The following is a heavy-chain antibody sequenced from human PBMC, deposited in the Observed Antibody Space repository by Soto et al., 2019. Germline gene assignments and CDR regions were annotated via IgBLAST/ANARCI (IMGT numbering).Heavy chain of an antibody. Sequence: EVQLLESGGGLVQPGGSLRLSCAAAGFTFSIYAMSWVRQAQGKGLEWASAISGSGGSTYYADSVKGRFTISRDNSKNTLYLQMNSLRADDTAVYYCAKATRGGAATLIRDYWGQGTLVTVSS. CDR2: ISGSGGST. V-gene: IGHV3-23*01. CDR1: GFTFSIYA. J-gene: IGHJ4*02. CDR3: AKATRGGAATLIRDY. D-gene: IGHD6-13*01.